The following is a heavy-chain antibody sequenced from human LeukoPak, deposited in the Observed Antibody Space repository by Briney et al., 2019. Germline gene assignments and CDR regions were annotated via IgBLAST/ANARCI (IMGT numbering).Heavy chain of an antibody. CDR2: IKSKTDDETA. Sequence: PGGSLRLSCAASGFTFSNAWMSWVRQAPGKGLEWVGRIKSKTDDETAEYAAPVKGRFTISRDDSKNTLYLQMNSLKTEDTGVYYCTTELRWELPPTDCWGQGTLVTVSS. V-gene: IGHV3-15*01. CDR3: TTELRWELPPTDC. D-gene: IGHD1-26*01. J-gene: IGHJ4*02. CDR1: GFTFSNAW.